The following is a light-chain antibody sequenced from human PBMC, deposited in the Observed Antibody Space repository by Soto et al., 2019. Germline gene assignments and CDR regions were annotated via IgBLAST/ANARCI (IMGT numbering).Light chain of an antibody. CDR3: QQYGSSQFT. CDR2: DTS. CDR1: QSVNNNY. Sequence: EIVLMQSPGTLSLSPGEGATLSCRASQSVNNNYLAWYQQRPGQAPTVLIFDTSRMATGVPDRFSGSGSGTDFTLRISRVEPDDFAVYYCQQYGSSQFTFGPGTKVNIK. V-gene: IGKV3-20*01. J-gene: IGKJ3*01.